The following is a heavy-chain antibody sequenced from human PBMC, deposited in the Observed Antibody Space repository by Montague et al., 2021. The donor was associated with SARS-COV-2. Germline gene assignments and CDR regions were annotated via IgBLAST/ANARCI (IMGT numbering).Heavy chain of an antibody. CDR3: VKFGDCTGGSCYGFFDY. Sequence: SLRLSCAASGFSFSSFVMSWVRQSPGKGLEWVSAITGRGSDTYYADSVXGRFIISRDNSKNTLYLQMNGLRDDDTAVYYCVKFGDCTGGSCYGFFDYWGQGALVTVSS. D-gene: IGHD2-15*01. J-gene: IGHJ4*02. CDR2: ITGRGSDT. CDR1: GFSFSSFV. V-gene: IGHV3-23*01.